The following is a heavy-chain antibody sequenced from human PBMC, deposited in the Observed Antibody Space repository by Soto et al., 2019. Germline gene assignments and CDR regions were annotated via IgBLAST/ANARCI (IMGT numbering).Heavy chain of an antibody. CDR2: INPNSGGT. J-gene: IGHJ6*01. Sequence: ASVKVSCTASGYTFSGYYIHWLRQAPGQGLEWMGWINPNSGGTNYAQKFQGRVTVTRDTPTSTAYMELSRLTSDDTAVYYCARSLTEGYCTITGCYTRPLYGMDVWGQGTTVTVSS. D-gene: IGHD2-2*02. CDR3: ARSLTEGYCTITGCYTRPLYGMDV. V-gene: IGHV1-2*02. CDR1: GYTFSGYY.